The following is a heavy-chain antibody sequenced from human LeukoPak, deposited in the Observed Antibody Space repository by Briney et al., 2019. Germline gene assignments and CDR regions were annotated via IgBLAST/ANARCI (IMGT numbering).Heavy chain of an antibody. CDR3: ASSRFLEWLYVLDY. D-gene: IGHD3-3*01. CDR1: GYTFSGYY. V-gene: IGHV1-2*02. CDR2: INSNSGGT. J-gene: IGHJ4*02. Sequence: ASVKVSCKASGYTFSGYYMHWVRQAPGQGLEWMGWINSNSGGTNYAQKFQGRVTMTRETSISTAYMELRRLTSDDTAVYYCASSRFLEWLYVLDYWGQGTLVTVSS.